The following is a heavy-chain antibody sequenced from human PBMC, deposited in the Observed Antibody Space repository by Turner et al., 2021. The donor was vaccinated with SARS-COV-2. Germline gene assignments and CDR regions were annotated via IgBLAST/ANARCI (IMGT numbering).Heavy chain of an antibody. V-gene: IGHV3-66*02. CDR2: IDSGGST. Sequence: EVQLVESGGGLVQPGGSLRLSCAASGSTVSSNYMNWVRQAPGKGLEWVSVIDSGGSTYYADSVKGRFTISRDNSKNTLYLQMNSLRAEDTALYYCARDLGGTSSLGGYFDYWGQGTLVTVSS. J-gene: IGHJ4*02. D-gene: IGHD2-2*01. CDR3: ARDLGGTSSLGGYFDY. CDR1: GSTVSSNY.